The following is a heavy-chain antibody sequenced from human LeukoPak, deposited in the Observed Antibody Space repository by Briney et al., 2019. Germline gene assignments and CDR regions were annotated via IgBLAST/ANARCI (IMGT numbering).Heavy chain of an antibody. CDR3: AKDTRSRYLQD. Sequence: GGSLRLSCAASGFIFSNHGMHWVRQALGKGLEWVAVIWYDGSNKYYVDSAKGRFTISRDNSKNTLYLQMDSLRAEDTAVYYCAKDTRSRYLQDWGQGTLVTVSS. V-gene: IGHV3-33*06. CDR1: GFIFSNHG. D-gene: IGHD3-16*01. CDR2: IWYDGSNK. J-gene: IGHJ1*01.